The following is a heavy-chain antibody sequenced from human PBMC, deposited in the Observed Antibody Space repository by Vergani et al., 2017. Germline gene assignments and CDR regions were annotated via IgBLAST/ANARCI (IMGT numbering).Heavy chain of an antibody. V-gene: IGHV1-69*06. CDR3: ARDPGGGLGELFRYGMDV. CDR2: IIPIFGTA. CDR1: GGTFSSYA. J-gene: IGHJ6*02. Sequence: QVQLVQSGAEVKKPGSSVKVSCKASGGTFSSYAISWVRQAPGQGLEWMGGIIPIFGTANYAQKFQGRVTITADKSTSTAYMELSSLRSEDTAVYYCARDPGGGLGELFRYGMDVWGQGTTVTVSS. D-gene: IGHD3-10*01.